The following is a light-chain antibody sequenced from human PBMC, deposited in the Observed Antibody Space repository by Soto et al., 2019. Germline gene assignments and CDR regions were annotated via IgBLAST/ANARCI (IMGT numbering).Light chain of an antibody. CDR1: QSVSDRY. J-gene: IGKJ1*01. CDR3: QQYGSSPGT. V-gene: IGKV3-20*01. CDR2: DTS. Sequence: DIVWTQSPGTLSLSPGERATLSCRSSQSVSDRYLAWYQQKPGQAPSLIIYDTSTRATGVPDRFSGSGSGTDFALTISRVEPEDVAIYFCQQYGSSPGTLGQGTKVDIK.